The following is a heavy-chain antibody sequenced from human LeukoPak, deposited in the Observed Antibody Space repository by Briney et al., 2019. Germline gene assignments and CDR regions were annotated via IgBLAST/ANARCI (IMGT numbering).Heavy chain of an antibody. J-gene: IGHJ4*02. V-gene: IGHV3-30*18. CDR3: AKVLGYYYDSSGYRDFDY. Sequence: GGSLRLSCAASGFTFSSYGMHWVRQAPGKGLEWAAVISYDGSNKYYADSVKGRFTISRDNSKNTLYLQMNSLRAEDTAVYYCAKVLGYYYDSSGYRDFDYWGQGTLVTVSS. D-gene: IGHD3-22*01. CDR1: GFTFSSYG. CDR2: ISYDGSNK.